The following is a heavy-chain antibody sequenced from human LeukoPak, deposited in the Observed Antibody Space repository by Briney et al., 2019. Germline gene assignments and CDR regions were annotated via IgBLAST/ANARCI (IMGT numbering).Heavy chain of an antibody. Sequence: GGSLRLSFAASEFSVGSNYMTWVRQAPGKGLEWVSLIYSGGSTYYADSVKGRFTISRDNSKNTLYLQMNSLRAEDTAVYYCARDSVVRLYDYYMDVWGKGTTATVSS. D-gene: IGHD4-23*01. V-gene: IGHV3-66*01. J-gene: IGHJ6*03. CDR2: IYSGGST. CDR1: EFSVGSNY. CDR3: ARDSVVRLYDYYMDV.